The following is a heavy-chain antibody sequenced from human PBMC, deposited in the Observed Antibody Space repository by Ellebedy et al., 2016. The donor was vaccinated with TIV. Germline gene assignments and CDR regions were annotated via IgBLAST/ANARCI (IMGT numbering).Heavy chain of an antibody. CDR2: ISYDGGNI. D-gene: IGHD2-21*02. V-gene: IGHV3-30-3*01. CDR3: ARDGDGGFDP. Sequence: GESLKISCAASGFTFNNYAMHWVRQAPGEGLEWVAVISYDGGNIYYADSVKGRFTISRDNSKNTLYLQMDSLRAEDTAVYYCARDGDGGFDPWGQGTLVTVSS. J-gene: IGHJ5*02. CDR1: GFTFNNYA.